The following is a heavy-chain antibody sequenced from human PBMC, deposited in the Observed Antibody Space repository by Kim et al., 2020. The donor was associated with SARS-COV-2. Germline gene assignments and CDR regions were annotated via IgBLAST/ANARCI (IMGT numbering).Heavy chain of an antibody. CDR3: ARDGDYAHDAFDI. V-gene: IGHV3-30*01. J-gene: IGHJ3*02. Sequence: YADSVKGRFTISRDNSKNTLYLQMNSLRAEDTAVYYCARDGDYAHDAFDIWGQGTMVTVSS. D-gene: IGHD4-17*01.